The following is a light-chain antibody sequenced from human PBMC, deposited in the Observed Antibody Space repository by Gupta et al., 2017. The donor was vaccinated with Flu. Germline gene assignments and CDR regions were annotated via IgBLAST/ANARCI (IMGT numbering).Light chain of an antibody. CDR3: QQSYSIPAT. CDR1: QNINSY. V-gene: IGKV1-39*01. CDR2: AAS. Sequence: PSSLSASVGDRVTITCRASQNINSYLNWYQQKPGKAPNVLIYAASSLESGVPSRFSGSGSGTDFTLTISSLQPEDFATYYCQQSYSIPATFGQGTELEI. J-gene: IGKJ2*01.